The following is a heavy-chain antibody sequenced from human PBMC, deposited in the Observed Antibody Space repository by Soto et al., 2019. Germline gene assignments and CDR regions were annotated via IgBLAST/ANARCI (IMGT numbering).Heavy chain of an antibody. CDR3: AREQEHPIVVVPAATGYGMDV. J-gene: IGHJ6*02. CDR1: GGSIRSYY. D-gene: IGHD2-2*01. CDR2: IYYSGST. Sequence: SETLSLTCTVPGGSIRSYYWRWIRQPAGKGLEWVGYIYYSGSTYYNPSLKSRVTISVDTSKNQFSLKLSSVTAADTAVYYCAREQEHPIVVVPAATGYGMDVWGQGTTVTVSS. V-gene: IGHV4-59*06.